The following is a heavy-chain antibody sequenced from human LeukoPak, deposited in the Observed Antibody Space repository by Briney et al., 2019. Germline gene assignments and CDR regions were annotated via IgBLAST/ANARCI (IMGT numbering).Heavy chain of an antibody. CDR3: ARDLSTYCGGDCYSEDAFDI. V-gene: IGHV1-2*02. Sequence: GASVKVSCKASGYTFTGYYMHWVRQAPGQGLEWMGWINPNSGGTNYAQKFQGRATMTRDTSISTAYMELSRLRSDDTAVYYCARDLSTYCGGDCYSEDAFDIWGQGTMVTVSS. J-gene: IGHJ3*02. CDR2: INPNSGGT. D-gene: IGHD2-21*02. CDR1: GYTFTGYY.